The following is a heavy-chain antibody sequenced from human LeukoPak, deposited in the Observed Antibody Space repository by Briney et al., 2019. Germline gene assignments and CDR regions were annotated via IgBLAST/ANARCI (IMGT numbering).Heavy chain of an antibody. CDR2: IKPDGSAE. J-gene: IGHJ4*02. Sequence: GGSLRLSCATSGFTFSSNWMSWVRHVPGRGLDWVANIKPDGSAEYYAASVKGRFTVSRDNAKNSLYLQMNNLRVEDTAVYYCAREEVKSFDNWGQGTLVTVSS. CDR3: AREEVKSFDN. V-gene: IGHV3-7*03. CDR1: GFTFSSNW.